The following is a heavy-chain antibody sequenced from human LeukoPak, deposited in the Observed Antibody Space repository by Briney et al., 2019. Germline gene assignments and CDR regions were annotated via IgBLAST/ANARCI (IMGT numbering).Heavy chain of an antibody. CDR3: AKDRARGGATDFDY. D-gene: IGHD1-26*01. Sequence: GGSLRLSCAASGFTFSSDAMSWVRQAPGKGLEWVSAISGDGDSTFYADSVKGRFTISRDNSRNTLYLQMNSLRAEDTAVYSCAKDRARGGATDFDYWGQGTLVTVSS. V-gene: IGHV3-23*01. CDR1: GFTFSSDA. CDR2: ISGDGDST. J-gene: IGHJ4*02.